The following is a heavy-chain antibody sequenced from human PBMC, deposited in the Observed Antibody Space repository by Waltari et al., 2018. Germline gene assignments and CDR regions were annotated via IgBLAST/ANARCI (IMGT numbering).Heavy chain of an antibody. D-gene: IGHD3-10*01. J-gene: IGHJ4*02. Sequence: QVQLQESGPGLVKPSETLSLTCAVSGYSISSGYYWGWIRQPPGKGLEWIGSIYHSGSTYYNPSLKSRVTISVDTSKNQFSLKLSSVTAADTAVYYCARRITMVQGVILWGQGTLVTVSS. CDR2: IYHSGST. CDR1: GYSISSGYY. CDR3: ARRITMVQGVIL. V-gene: IGHV4-38-2*01.